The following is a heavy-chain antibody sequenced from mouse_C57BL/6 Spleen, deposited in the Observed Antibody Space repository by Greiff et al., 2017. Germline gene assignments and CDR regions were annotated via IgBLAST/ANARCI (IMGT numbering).Heavy chain of an antibody. D-gene: IGHD2-10*02. V-gene: IGHV1-42*01. CDR1: GYSFTGYY. CDR2: INPSTGGT. Sequence: VHVKQSGPELVKPGASVKISCKASGYSFTGYYMNWVKQSPEKSLEWIGEINPSTGGTTYNQKFKAKATLTVDKSSSTAYMQLKSLTSEDSAVYYCARPYGIHAMDYWGQGTSVTFSS. J-gene: IGHJ4*01. CDR3: ARPYGIHAMDY.